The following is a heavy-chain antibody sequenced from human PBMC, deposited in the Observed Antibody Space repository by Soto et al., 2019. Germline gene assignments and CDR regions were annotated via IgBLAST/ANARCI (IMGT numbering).Heavy chain of an antibody. CDR1: GYTFINYY. CDR3: ARAGYDFWSGYYSSNWFDP. CDR2: ISPKSGGT. J-gene: IGHJ5*02. D-gene: IGHD3-3*01. V-gene: IGHV1-2*04. Sequence: ASVKVSCKASGYTFINYYMHWVRQAPGQGFEWMGRISPKSGGTNYAQKLQGWVTMTRDTSISTAYMELSRLRSDDTAVYYCARAGYDFWSGYYSSNWFDPWGQGTLVT.